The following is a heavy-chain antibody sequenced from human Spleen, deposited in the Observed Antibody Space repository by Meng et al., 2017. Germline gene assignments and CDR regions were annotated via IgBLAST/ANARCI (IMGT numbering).Heavy chain of an antibody. J-gene: IGHJ6*02. Sequence: ASVKVSCKASGYTFTGYYMHWVRQAPGQGLEWMGRINPNSGGTNYAQKFQGRVTMTGDTSISTAYMELSRLRSDDTAVYYCAREYPPWFGEWFYYYYGMDVWGQGTTVTVSS. CDR2: INPNSGGT. D-gene: IGHD3-10*01. V-gene: IGHV1-2*06. CDR3: AREYPPWFGEWFYYYYGMDV. CDR1: GYTFTGYY.